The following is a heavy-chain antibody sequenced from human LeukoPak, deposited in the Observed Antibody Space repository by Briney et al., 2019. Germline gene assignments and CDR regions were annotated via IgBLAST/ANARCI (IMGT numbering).Heavy chain of an antibody. J-gene: IGHJ4*02. CDR1: GFTFSTYG. D-gene: IGHD3-10*01. CDR2: IWYDGSNK. CDR3: ARDSNSYGSGATIDY. V-gene: IGHV3-33*01. Sequence: PGGSLRLSCAASGFTFSTYGMHWVRQAPGKGLEWLTDIWYDGSNKYYTDSVKGRFTISGDNSKNTLYLQMSSLRAEDTAVYYCARDSNSYGSGATIDYWGQGTLVTVSS.